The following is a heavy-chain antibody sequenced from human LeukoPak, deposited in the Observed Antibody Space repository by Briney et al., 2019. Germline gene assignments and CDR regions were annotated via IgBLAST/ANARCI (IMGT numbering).Heavy chain of an antibody. D-gene: IGHD3-9*01. Sequence: GESLKISCKGSGSIFTNYWIGWVRQLPGKGLEWMGIIYPGDSDTRYSPSFQGQVTISADKSTSTAYLQWSSLKASDTAMYYCARLLGLRYFDGLFDAFDIWGQGTMVTVSS. CDR2: IYPGDSDT. J-gene: IGHJ3*02. CDR1: GSIFTNYW. V-gene: IGHV5-51*01. CDR3: ARLLGLRYFDGLFDAFDI.